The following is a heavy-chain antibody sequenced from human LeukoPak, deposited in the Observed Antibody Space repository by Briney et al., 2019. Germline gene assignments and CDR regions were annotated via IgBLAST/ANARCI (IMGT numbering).Heavy chain of an antibody. V-gene: IGHV4-39*01. J-gene: IGHJ3*02. CDR2: IYYNGDT. Sequence: SETLSLTCTVSGGSISSSRYYWGWIRQPPGKGLEWIGTIYYNGDTYYNPSLKSRVTISVDTSKNQFSLKLNSVTAADTAVYYCTSPREMATIYDAFDIWGQGTMVTVSS. CDR3: TSPREMATIYDAFDI. CDR1: GGSISSSRYY. D-gene: IGHD5-24*01.